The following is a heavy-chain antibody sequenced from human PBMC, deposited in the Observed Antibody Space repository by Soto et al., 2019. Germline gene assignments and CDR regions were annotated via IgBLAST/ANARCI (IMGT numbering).Heavy chain of an antibody. Sequence: PGAALKVSWQPSAYSFAGYWITWLGQMPGKVLEWMGRIDPSDSQTYYSPSFRGHVTISAAKSITTVFLQWSSLRASDTAMYYCARQIYDAASATNYKYYFDYLRQGTLVAVAS. J-gene: IGHJ4*02. V-gene: IGHV5-10-1*01. CDR1: AYSFAGYW. CDR2: IDPSDSQT. D-gene: IGHD1-26*01. CDR3: ARQIYDAASATNYKYYFDY.